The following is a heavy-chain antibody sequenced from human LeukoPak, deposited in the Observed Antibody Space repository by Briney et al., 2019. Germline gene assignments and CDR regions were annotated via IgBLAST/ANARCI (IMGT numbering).Heavy chain of an antibody. CDR2: INPSSGGT. D-gene: IGHD1-14*01. J-gene: IGHJ4*02. CDR1: GYSFTGHY. CDR3: ARETDRNFDY. Sequence: ASVKVSCKASGYSFTGHYMHWVRQAPGQALEWMGWINPSSGGTKYAQKFQGRVTMTRDTSISTAYMEVSRLGSDDTAVYYCARETDRNFDYWGQGTLVTVSS. V-gene: IGHV1-2*02.